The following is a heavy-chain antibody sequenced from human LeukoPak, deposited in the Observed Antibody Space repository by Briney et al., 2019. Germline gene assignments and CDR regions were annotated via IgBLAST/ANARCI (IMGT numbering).Heavy chain of an antibody. CDR3: AREDHYYDSSGHYYVNAFDI. Sequence: GASVKVSCKASGYTFTGYYMHWVRQAPGQGLEWMGWISAYNGNTNYAQNLQGRVTMNTDTSTSTAYMELRSLTSDDTAVYYCAREDHYYDSSGHYYVNAFDIWGQGTMVTVSS. CDR1: GYTFTGYY. J-gene: IGHJ3*02. V-gene: IGHV1-18*04. D-gene: IGHD3-22*01. CDR2: ISAYNGNT.